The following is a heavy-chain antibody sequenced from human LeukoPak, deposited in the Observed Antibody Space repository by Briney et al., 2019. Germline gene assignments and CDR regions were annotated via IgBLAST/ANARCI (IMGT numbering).Heavy chain of an antibody. D-gene: IGHD3-22*01. J-gene: IGHJ4*02. V-gene: IGHV3-7*01. CDR3: ARDGRNYYDRSGYYSALAY. Sequence: GGSLRLSCAASGFTFSSYAMSWVRQAPGKGLEWVANIKQDGSEKYYVDSVKGRFTISRDNAKNSLYLQMNSLRAEDTAVYYCARDGRNYYDRSGYYSALAYWGQGTLVTVSS. CDR2: IKQDGSEK. CDR1: GFTFSSYA.